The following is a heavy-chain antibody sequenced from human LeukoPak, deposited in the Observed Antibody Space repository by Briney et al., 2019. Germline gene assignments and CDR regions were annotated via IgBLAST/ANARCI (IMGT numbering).Heavy chain of an antibody. V-gene: IGHV3-15*01. D-gene: IGHD2-2*01. CDR3: TTGGTSYRPVDY. Sequence: GGSLRLSCAASGFTFSNAWMSWVRQAPWKGLEWVGRIKSKTDGGTTDYAAPVKGRFTISRDDSKNTLYLQMNSLKTEDTAVYYCTTGGTSYRPVDYWGQGTLVTVSS. J-gene: IGHJ4*02. CDR1: GFTFSNAW. CDR2: IKSKTDGGTT.